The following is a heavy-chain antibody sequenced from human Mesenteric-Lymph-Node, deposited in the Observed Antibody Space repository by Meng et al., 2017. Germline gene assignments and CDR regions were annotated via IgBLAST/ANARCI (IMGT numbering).Heavy chain of an antibody. CDR2: IKQDGSEK. CDR3: ARALGPVQDIDIDY. D-gene: IGHD4-17*01. CDR1: GLIFSDYY. V-gene: IGHV3-7*01. Sequence: VAAGGALVKSGGVLRFSCAASGLIFSDYYMTWIRQAPGKGLEWVANIKQDGSEKYYVDSVKGRFTISRDNAKNSLYLQMNSLRAEDTAVYYCARALGPVQDIDIDYWGRGTLVTVSS. J-gene: IGHJ4*02.